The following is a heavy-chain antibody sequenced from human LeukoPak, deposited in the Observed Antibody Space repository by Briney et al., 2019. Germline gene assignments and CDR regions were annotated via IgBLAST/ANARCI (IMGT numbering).Heavy chain of an antibody. Sequence: PGGSLRLSCAASGFTFSSYSMNWVRQAPGKGLEWVSSISSSSSYIYYADSVKGRFTISRDNAKNSLYLQMSSLRAEDTAVYYCARGAAAGQDYWGQGTLVTVSS. CDR1: GFTFSSYS. J-gene: IGHJ4*02. D-gene: IGHD6-13*01. CDR3: ARGAAAGQDY. CDR2: ISSSSSYI. V-gene: IGHV3-21*01.